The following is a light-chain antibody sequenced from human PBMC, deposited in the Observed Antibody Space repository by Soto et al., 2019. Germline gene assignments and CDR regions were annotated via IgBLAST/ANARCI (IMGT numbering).Light chain of an antibody. J-gene: IGLJ1*01. Sequence: SVLTQPPPLSGSPGQSITISCTGTSSDVGSYNLVSWYQQHPGKAPKLMIYEGSKRPSGASNRFSGSKSGNTASLTISGLQAEDEADYYCCSYAGSYVFGTGTKVTVL. CDR3: CSYAGSYV. CDR2: EGS. V-gene: IGLV2-23*01. CDR1: SSDVGSYNL.